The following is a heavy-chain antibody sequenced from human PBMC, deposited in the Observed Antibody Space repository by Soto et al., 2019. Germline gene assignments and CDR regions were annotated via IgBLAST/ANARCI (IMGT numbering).Heavy chain of an antibody. CDR2: IIPIFGTA. CDR1: GCTFSSYA. J-gene: IGHJ4*02. CDR3: ASVKGRDGYNDY. V-gene: IGHV1-69*06. D-gene: IGHD5-12*01. Sequence: AASVKVSCKASGCTFSSYAISWVRQAPGQGLEWMGGIIPIFGTANYAQKFQGRVTITADKSTSTAYIEQSSLRSEDTAVYYRASVKGRDGYNDYWGQGTLVTVSS.